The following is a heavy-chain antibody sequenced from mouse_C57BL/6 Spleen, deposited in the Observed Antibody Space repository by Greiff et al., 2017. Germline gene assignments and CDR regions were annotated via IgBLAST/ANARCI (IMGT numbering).Heavy chain of an antibody. Sequence: QVQLQQSGAELVKPGASVKISCKASGYAFSSYWMNWVKQRPGKGLEWIGQIYPGDGDTNYNGKFKSKATLTADKSSSTAYMQLSSLTSEDSAVYFCARYYYGSSYGFAYWGQGTLVTVSA. D-gene: IGHD1-1*01. CDR3: ARYYYGSSYGFAY. V-gene: IGHV1-80*01. CDR1: GYAFSSYW. CDR2: IYPGDGDT. J-gene: IGHJ3*01.